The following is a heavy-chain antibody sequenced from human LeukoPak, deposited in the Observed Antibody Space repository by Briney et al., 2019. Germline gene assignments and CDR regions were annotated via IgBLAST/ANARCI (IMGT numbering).Heavy chain of an antibody. V-gene: IGHV1-69*06. CDR1: GGTFSSYA. D-gene: IGHD6-13*01. CDR3: ARDDDCSSSWPNHYYYYGMDV. CDR2: IIPIFGTA. Sequence: SVKVSCKASGGTFSSYAISWVRQAPGQGLEWMGGIIPIFGTANYAQKFQGRVTITADKSTSTAYMELSSLRSEDTAVYYCARDDDCSSSWPNHYYYYGMDVWGKGTTVTVSS. J-gene: IGHJ6*04.